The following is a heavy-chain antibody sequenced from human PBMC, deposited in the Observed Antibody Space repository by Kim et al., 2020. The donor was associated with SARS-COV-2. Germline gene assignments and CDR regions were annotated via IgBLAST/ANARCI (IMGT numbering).Heavy chain of an antibody. CDR1: GYTFISYA. D-gene: IGHD3-16*01. V-gene: IGHV1-3*01. CDR3: ARDGASYDYVWGTLPGAFDY. J-gene: IGHJ4*02. CDR2: INAGNGNT. Sequence: ASVKVSCKASGYTFISYAIHWVRQATGQRLEWMGWINAGNGNTIYSQKFQDRVTITRDTSASTDYMELSSLRSEDTAVYYCARDGASYDYVWGTLPGAFDYWGQGTLVTVSS.